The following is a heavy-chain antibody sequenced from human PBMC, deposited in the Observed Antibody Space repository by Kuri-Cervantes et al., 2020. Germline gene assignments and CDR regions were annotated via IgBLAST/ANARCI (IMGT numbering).Heavy chain of an antibody. D-gene: IGHD6-6*01. CDR1: WFPLSNARMG. CDR3: SHRPRGSSSGSEPRVDP. Sequence: SGPTLVKPTATLTLTCTVSWFPLSNARMGVSWIRQPPGKALEWLSHIFSNDEKSYSTSLKSRLTISTDTSKSQVVLTMTNMDAVDTATYYCSHRPRGSSSGSEPRVDPWGQGTLVTVSS. CDR2: IFSNDEK. J-gene: IGHJ5*02. V-gene: IGHV2-26*01.